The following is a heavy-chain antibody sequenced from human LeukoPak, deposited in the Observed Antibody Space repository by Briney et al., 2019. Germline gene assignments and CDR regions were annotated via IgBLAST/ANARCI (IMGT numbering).Heavy chain of an antibody. D-gene: IGHD5-18*01. Sequence: SETLSLTCTVSGGSISSYYWGWIRQPPGKGLEWIGYIYYSGSTNYNPSLKSRVTISVDTSKNQFSLKLSSVTAADTAVYYCARYGGYSYGYGYFDYWGQGTLVTVSS. J-gene: IGHJ4*02. V-gene: IGHV4-59*01. CDR2: IYYSGST. CDR1: GGSISSYY. CDR3: ARYGGYSYGYGYFDY.